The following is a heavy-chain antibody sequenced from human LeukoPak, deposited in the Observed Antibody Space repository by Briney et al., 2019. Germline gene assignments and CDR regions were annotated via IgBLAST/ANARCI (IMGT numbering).Heavy chain of an antibody. V-gene: IGHV3-73*01. CDR3: TRRGYGDYDGY. D-gene: IGHD4-17*01. CDR2: IRSKANSYAK. Sequence: GGSLRLSCAASGFTFSGSAMHWVRQASGKGLEWVGRIRSKANSYAKAYAASVKGSFTISRDDSKNTAYLQMNRLKAEDTAVYYCTRRGYGDYDGYWGQGTLVTVSS. CDR1: GFTFSGSA. J-gene: IGHJ4*02.